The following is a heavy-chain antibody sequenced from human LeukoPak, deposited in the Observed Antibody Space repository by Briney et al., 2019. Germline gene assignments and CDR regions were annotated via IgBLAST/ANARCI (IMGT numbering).Heavy chain of an antibody. CDR2: IYYSGST. CDR3: ARHEGGGYFGVVISGVNWFDP. V-gene: IGHV4-31*03. Sequence: SETLSLTCTVSGGSISSGGYYWSWIRQHPGKGLEWIGYIYYSGSTYYNPSLKSRVTISVDTSKNQFSLKLSSVTAADTAVYYCARHEGGGYFGVVISGVNWFDPWGQGTLVTVSS. J-gene: IGHJ5*02. D-gene: IGHD3-3*01. CDR1: GGSISSGGYY.